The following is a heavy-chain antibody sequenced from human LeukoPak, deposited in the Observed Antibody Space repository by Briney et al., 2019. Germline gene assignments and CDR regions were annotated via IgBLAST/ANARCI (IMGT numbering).Heavy chain of an antibody. J-gene: IGHJ6*03. CDR3: ARDGPGDGPIYSSSSLKRNMDV. D-gene: IGHD6-6*01. V-gene: IGHV3-23*01. CDR2: ISGSGGST. Sequence: GGSLRLSCAASGFTFSSYAMSWVRQAPGKGLEWVSAISGSGGSTYYADSVKGRFTISRDNSKNTLYLQMNSLRAEDTAVYYCARDGPGDGPIYSSSSLKRNMDVWGKGTTVTVSS. CDR1: GFTFSSYA.